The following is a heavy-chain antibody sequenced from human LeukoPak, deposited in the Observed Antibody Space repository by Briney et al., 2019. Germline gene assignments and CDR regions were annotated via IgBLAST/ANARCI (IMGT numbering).Heavy chain of an antibody. CDR3: ARAVSVSSYYFDC. CDR2: ISSSSSYT. V-gene: IGHV3-11*05. CDR1: GFIFSDYY. J-gene: IGHJ4*02. Sequence: PGGSLRLSCAASGFIFSDYYMSWIRQAPGKGLEWISYISSSSSYTNYVDSVKGRFTISRDNAKKSLYLQMNSLRDEDTAVYYCARAVSVSSYYFDCWGQGTLVTVSS. D-gene: IGHD5/OR15-5a*01.